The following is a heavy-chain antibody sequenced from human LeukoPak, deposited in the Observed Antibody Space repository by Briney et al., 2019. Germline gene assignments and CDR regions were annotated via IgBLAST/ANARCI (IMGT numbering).Heavy chain of an antibody. Sequence: PSETLSLTCAVYGGSFSGYYWSWLRQPPGKGLEWIGEINHSGSTNYNPSLKSRVTISVDTSKNQFSLKLSSVTVADTAVYYCARGGDIVVVVAATHRFDPWGQGTLVTVSS. D-gene: IGHD2-15*01. V-gene: IGHV4-34*01. J-gene: IGHJ5*02. CDR2: INHSGST. CDR3: ARGGDIVVVVAATHRFDP. CDR1: GGSFSGYY.